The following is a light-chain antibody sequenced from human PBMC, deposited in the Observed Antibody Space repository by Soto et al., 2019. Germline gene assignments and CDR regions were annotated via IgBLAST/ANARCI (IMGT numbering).Light chain of an antibody. V-gene: IGKV3-15*01. CDR1: QSIVNN. J-gene: IGKJ4*01. Sequence: EIVMTQSPATLSVSPGERATLSCRASQSIVNNLAWYQQKPGQGPRLLIYGASSRATGLPARFSGSGSGTGFTLTIRSRQSEDFAIYYWQQYNDWPLTFGGGTKVEIK. CDR3: QQYNDWPLT. CDR2: GAS.